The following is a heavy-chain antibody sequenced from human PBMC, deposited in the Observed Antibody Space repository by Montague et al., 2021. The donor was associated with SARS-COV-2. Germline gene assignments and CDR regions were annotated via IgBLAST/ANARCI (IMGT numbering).Heavy chain of an antibody. D-gene: IGHD3-9*01. CDR1: GGSFSGHY. V-gene: IGHV4-34*01. J-gene: IGHJ4*02. Sequence: SETLSLTCAVYGGSFSGHYWSWIRQPPGKGLEWIGEINNSGSTNYNPSLKSRVTVSVDTSKNQFSLKLHSVTAADTAVYYCARWDPQTLTLTGLRGKSASDYWGQGTLVTVSS. CDR2: INNSGST. CDR3: ARWDPQTLTLTGLRGKSASDY.